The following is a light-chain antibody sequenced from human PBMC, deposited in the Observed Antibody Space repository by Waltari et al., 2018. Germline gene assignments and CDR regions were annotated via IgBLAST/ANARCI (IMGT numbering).Light chain of an antibody. Sequence: EIVMTQSPATLSVSPGDRATLSCRASQSVSSSLAWYQQKPGQAPRLLMYGASTRATGIPARFSGSGSGTEFTLTISSMQSEDFAVYYCQQYNNWPPWTFGQGTKVEIK. CDR3: QQYNNWPPWT. V-gene: IGKV3-15*01. J-gene: IGKJ1*01. CDR1: QSVSSS. CDR2: GAS.